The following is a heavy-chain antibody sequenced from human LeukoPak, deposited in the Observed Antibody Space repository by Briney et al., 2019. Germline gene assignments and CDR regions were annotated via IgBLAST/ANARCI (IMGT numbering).Heavy chain of an antibody. V-gene: IGHV5-51*01. J-gene: IGHJ3*02. CDR3: ARTSIAVPDAFDI. D-gene: IGHD6-19*01. CDR1: GYSSTSYW. Sequence: GESLKISCKGSGYSSTSYWIGWVRQMPGKGLEWMGIIYPGDSDTRYSPSFQGQVTISADKSISTAYLQWSSLKASDTAMYYCARTSIAVPDAFDIWGQGTMVTVSS. CDR2: IYPGDSDT.